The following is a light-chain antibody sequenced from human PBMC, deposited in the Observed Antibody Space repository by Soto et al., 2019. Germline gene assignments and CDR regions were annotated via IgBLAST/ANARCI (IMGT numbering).Light chain of an antibody. CDR2: AAS. CDR1: QTISMY. J-gene: IGKJ4*01. CDR3: QQSYSTPPLT. V-gene: IGKV1-39*01. Sequence: DIQMTQSPSSLSASVGDRVTITCRASQTISMYLNWYQQKPGKAPILLISAASSLGTGVPSWFSGSRSGTEFTLTISSLQPEDCATYYCQQSYSTPPLTFGGGTKVEIK.